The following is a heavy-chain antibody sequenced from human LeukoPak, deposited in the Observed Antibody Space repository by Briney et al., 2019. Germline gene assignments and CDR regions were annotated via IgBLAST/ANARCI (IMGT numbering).Heavy chain of an antibody. D-gene: IGHD2-8*01. CDR1: GGSISSGGYY. Sequence: PSETLSLTCTVSGGSISSGGYYWSWIRQHPGKGLEWIGYIYNSGSTYYNPSLKSRVTISVDTSKNQFSLKLSSVTAADTAVYYCARDPVHYYYGMDVWGQGTTVTVSS. V-gene: IGHV4-31*03. J-gene: IGHJ6*02. CDR2: IYNSGST. CDR3: ARDPVHYYYGMDV.